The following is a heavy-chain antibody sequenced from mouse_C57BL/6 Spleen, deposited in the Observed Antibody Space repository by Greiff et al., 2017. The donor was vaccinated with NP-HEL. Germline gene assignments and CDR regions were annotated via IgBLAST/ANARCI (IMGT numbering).Heavy chain of an antibody. D-gene: IGHD1-1*01. CDR2: IHPNSGST. J-gene: IGHJ2*01. CDR3: ARDEGSSSFFDD. Sequence: QVQLQQPGAELVKPGASVKLSCKASGYTFTSYWMHWVKQRPGQGLEWIGMIHPNSGSTNYNEKFKSKATLTVDNSSSTAYMQLSSLTSEDSAVYYCARDEGSSSFFDDWGQGTTLTVSS. CDR1: GYTFTSYW. V-gene: IGHV1-64*01.